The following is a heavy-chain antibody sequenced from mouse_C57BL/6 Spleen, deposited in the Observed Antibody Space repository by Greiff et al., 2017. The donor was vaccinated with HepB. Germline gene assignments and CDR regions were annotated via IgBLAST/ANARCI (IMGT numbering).Heavy chain of an antibody. Sequence: VQLQQSGPELVKPGASVKMSCKASGYTFTDYNMHWVKQSHGKSLEWIGYINPNNGGTSYNQKFKGKATLTVNKSSSTAYMELRSLTSEDSAVYYCAILRRGYYYAMDYWGQGTSVTVSS. V-gene: IGHV1-22*01. D-gene: IGHD1-1*01. CDR2: INPNNGGT. CDR1: GYTFTDYN. J-gene: IGHJ4*01. CDR3: AILRRGYYYAMDY.